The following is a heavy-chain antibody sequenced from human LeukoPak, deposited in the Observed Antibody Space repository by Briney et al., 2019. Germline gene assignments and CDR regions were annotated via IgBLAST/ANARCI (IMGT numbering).Heavy chain of an antibody. CDR2: INHGGST. CDR3: TAVAAAGSFDY. Sequence: SETLSLTCAVYGGSFSGYYWSWIRQPQGKGLEWIGEINHGGSTNYNPSLKSRVTISVDTSKNQFSLKLSSVTAADTAVYFATAVAAAGSFDYWGQGTLVTVSS. J-gene: IGHJ4*02. V-gene: IGHV4-34*01. CDR1: GGSFSGYY. D-gene: IGHD6-13*01.